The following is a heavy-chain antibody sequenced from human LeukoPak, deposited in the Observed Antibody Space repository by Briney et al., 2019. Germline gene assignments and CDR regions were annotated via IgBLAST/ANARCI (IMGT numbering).Heavy chain of an antibody. CDR3: AKGYSSGWYSGPADY. Sequence: SLRLSCAASGFTYDDYAMDWVRQAPGQGLEWVSGISWNSGSIGYADSVKGRFTVSRDNAKNSLYLQMSSLRAEDMALYYCAKGYSSGWYSGPADYWGQGTLVTVSS. V-gene: IGHV3-9*03. CDR1: GFTYDDYA. CDR2: ISWNSGSI. J-gene: IGHJ4*02. D-gene: IGHD6-19*01.